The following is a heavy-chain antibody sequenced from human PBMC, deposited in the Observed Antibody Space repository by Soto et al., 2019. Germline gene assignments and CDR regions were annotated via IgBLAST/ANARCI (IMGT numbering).Heavy chain of an antibody. CDR2: ISSSGSTI. Sequence: GSLRLSCAASGFTFSDYYMSWIRQAPGKGLEWVSYISSSGSTIYYADSVKGRFTISRDNAKNSLYLQMNSLRAEDTAVYYCARDRPGSWGSEVNWFDPWGQGTLVTVSS. V-gene: IGHV3-11*01. J-gene: IGHJ5*02. D-gene: IGHD6-13*01. CDR3: ARDRPGSWGSEVNWFDP. CDR1: GFTFSDYY.